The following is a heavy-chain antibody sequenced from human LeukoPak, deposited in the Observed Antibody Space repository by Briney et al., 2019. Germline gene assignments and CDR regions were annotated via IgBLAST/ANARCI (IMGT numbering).Heavy chain of an antibody. CDR2: INHSGST. Sequence: SETLSLTCAVYGVSFSGYYRSWIRQPPGKGLEWIGEINHSGSTNYNPSLKSRVTISVDTSKNQFSPKLSSVTAADTAVYYCARGRRYYYGMDVWGKGTTVTVSS. CDR1: GVSFSGYY. J-gene: IGHJ6*04. V-gene: IGHV4-34*01. CDR3: ARGRRYYYGMDV.